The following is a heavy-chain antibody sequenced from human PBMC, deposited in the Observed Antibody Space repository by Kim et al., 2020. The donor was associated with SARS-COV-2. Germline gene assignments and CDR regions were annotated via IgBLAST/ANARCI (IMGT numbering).Heavy chain of an antibody. V-gene: IGHV1-3*04. J-gene: IGHJ1*01. CDR2: INTDNGKT. D-gene: IGHD3-16*01. Sequence: ASVKVSCKASGYTFTKYPMHWVRQAPGQRPEWMGWINTDNGKTKYSEIFQGRLNITRDTSATTAHMELSGLRGEDTAVYYCARGRGKSTEHALWAFWGQGSPVTVSS. CDR3: ARGRGKSTEHALWAF. CDR1: GYTFTKYP.